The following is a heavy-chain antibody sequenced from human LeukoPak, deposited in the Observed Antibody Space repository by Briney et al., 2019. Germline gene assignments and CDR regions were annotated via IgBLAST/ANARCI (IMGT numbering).Heavy chain of an antibody. CDR1: GYTFPSSW. V-gene: IGHV5-51*01. J-gene: IGHJ3*02. D-gene: IGHD5-12*01. CDR2: IYPADSDT. Sequence: GESLKISCQVSGYTFPSSWIGWVRQMPGKGLEWMGIIYPADSDTRYSPSFQGQVTISADKSISTAYLQWSSLKASDTAMYYCARRGVAVATNDAFDIWGQGTMVTVSS. CDR3: ARRGVAVATNDAFDI.